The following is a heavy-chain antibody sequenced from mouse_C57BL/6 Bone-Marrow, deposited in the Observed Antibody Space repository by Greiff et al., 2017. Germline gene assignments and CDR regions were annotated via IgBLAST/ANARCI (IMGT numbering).Heavy chain of an antibody. CDR3: AEDAAVYYCAITTVVANFDY. V-gene: IGHV1-87*01. J-gene: IGHJ2*01. Sequence: VQLQQSGPELARPWASVKISCPAFYTFSRRVHFAIRDTNYWMQWVKQRPGQGLEWIGAIYPGNGVTSDNQKFKGKATLTADKSSSTAYMQLSTMTAEDAAVYYCAITTVVANFDYWGQGTTLTVSS. D-gene: IGHD1-1*01. CDR1: YTFSRRVH. CDR2: GQGLEWIG.